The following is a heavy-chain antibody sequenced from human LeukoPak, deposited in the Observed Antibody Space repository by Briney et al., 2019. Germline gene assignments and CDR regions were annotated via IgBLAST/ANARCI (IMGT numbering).Heavy chain of an antibody. CDR1: GYTFTSYG. Sequence: GASVKVSCKASGYTFTSYGISWVRQAPGQGLEWMGWTSAYNGNTNYAQKLQGRVTMTTDTSTSTAYMELRSLRSDDTAVYYCARDLRFLEWLSYFDYWGQGTLVTVSS. D-gene: IGHD3-3*01. CDR2: TSAYNGNT. CDR3: ARDLRFLEWLSYFDY. J-gene: IGHJ4*02. V-gene: IGHV1-18*01.